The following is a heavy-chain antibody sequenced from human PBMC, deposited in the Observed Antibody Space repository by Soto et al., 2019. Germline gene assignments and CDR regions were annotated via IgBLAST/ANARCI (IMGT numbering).Heavy chain of an antibody. CDR2: ISAYNGNT. CDR1: GYTFTSYG. V-gene: IGHV1-18*01. J-gene: IGHJ6*02. D-gene: IGHD3-22*01. Sequence: ASVKVSCKASGYTFTSYGISWVRQAPGQGLEWMGWISAYNGNTNYAQKLQGRVTMTTDTSTSTAYMELRSLRSDDTAVYYCARDMIARQFYYYYGMDVWGQGTTVTSP. CDR3: ARDMIARQFYYYYGMDV.